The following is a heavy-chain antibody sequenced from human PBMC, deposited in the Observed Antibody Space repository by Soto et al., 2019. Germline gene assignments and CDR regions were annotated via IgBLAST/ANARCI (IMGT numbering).Heavy chain of an antibody. CDR1: GYSFTNYW. CDR3: V. CDR2: IYPGDSDT. J-gene: IGHJ6*02. Sequence: PGESLKISCKGSGYSFTNYWIGWVRQMPGKGLEWMGIIYPGDSDTRYSPSFQGQVTISADKSISTAYLQWSSWYGVVYYYGMDVWGQGTTVTVSS. V-gene: IGHV5-51*01. D-gene: IGHD6-13*01.